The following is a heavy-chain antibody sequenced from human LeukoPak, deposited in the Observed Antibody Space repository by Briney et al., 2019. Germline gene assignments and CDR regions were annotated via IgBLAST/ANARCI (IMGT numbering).Heavy chain of an antibody. V-gene: IGHV3-48*01. CDR1: GFTFSSYS. J-gene: IGHJ4*02. CDR2: ISSSSSTI. CDR3: AKDQSLAVAGHHNYFDY. Sequence: HPGGSLRLSCAASGFTFSSYSMNWVRQAPGKGLEWVSYISSSSSTIYYADSVKGRFTISRDNAKTSLYLQMNSLRAEDTAVYYCAKDQSLAVAGHHNYFDYWGQGTLVTVSS. D-gene: IGHD6-19*01.